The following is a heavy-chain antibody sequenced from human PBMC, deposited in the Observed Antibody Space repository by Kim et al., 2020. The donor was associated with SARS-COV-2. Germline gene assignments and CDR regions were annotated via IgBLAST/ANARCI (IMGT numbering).Heavy chain of an antibody. Sequence: SETLSLTCSVSGDSFNDYYWNWNRQTPGKGLEWIGYVFYTGTTKYNPSLKSRVTISVDSSKNQFSLRLNSVTAADTAVYYCARRRYLYYYMDVWGKGTTVTVS. CDR1: GDSFNDYY. CDR2: VFYTGTT. D-gene: IGHD3-9*01. V-gene: IGHV4-59*08. J-gene: IGHJ6*03. CDR3: ARRRYLYYYMDV.